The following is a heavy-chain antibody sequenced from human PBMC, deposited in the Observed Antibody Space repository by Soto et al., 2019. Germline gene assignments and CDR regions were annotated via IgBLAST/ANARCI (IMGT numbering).Heavy chain of an antibody. J-gene: IGHJ4*02. V-gene: IGHV3-30*18. CDR3: TKGVTVPFDY. D-gene: IGHD2-21*02. CDR1: GVTFSRYA. CDR2: VFFDGNYK. Sequence: QVQFVQSGGGVVQPGKSLRLSCAASGVTFSRYAMHWVRQAPGERLEWVAVVFFDGNYKNYGDSVKGRFTVSRDNSKNTTYLQMNGLRPEDTGVYYCTKGVTVPFDYWGQGSLVIVSS.